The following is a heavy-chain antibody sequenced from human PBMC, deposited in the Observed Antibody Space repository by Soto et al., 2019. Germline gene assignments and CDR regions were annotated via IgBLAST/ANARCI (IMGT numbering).Heavy chain of an antibody. CDR3: ARVLYYGDYPYYYYYYMDV. CDR1: GYTFTSYG. CDR2: ISAYNGNT. V-gene: IGHV1-18*01. D-gene: IGHD4-17*01. J-gene: IGHJ6*03. Sequence: GASVKVSCKASGYTFTSYGISWVRQAPGQGLEWMGWISAYNGNTNYAQKLQGRVTMTTDTSTSTAYMELRSLRSDDTAVYYCARVLYYGDYPYYYYYYMDVWGKGTTVTVSS.